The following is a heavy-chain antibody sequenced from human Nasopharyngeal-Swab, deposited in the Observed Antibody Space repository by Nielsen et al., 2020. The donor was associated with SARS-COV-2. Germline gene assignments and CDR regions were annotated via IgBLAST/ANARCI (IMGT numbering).Heavy chain of an antibody. CDR2: INPNSGGT. CDR3: ARVTPTLYDSSGYLFDY. Sequence: ASVKVSCKASGYTFTGYYMHWVRQAPGQGLEWMGWINPNSGGTNYAQKFQGRVTMTRDTSISTAYMELSRLRSDDTAVYYCARVTPTLYDSSGYLFDYWGQGTLVTVSS. CDR1: GYTFTGYY. D-gene: IGHD3-22*01. V-gene: IGHV1-2*02. J-gene: IGHJ4*02.